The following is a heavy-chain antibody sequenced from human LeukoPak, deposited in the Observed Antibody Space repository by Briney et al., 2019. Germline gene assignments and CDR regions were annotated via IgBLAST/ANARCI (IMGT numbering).Heavy chain of an antibody. D-gene: IGHD5-18*01. CDR3: ATNTAMDYYFDY. V-gene: IGHV3-23*01. CDR2: ISGSGGST. CDR1: GFTFSSYA. Sequence: GGSLRLSCAASGFTFSSYAMSWVRQAPGKGLEWVSAISGSGGSTYYADSVKGRFTISRDNSKNTLYLQMNSLRAEDTAVYYCATNTAMDYYFDYWGQGTLVTVSS. J-gene: IGHJ4*02.